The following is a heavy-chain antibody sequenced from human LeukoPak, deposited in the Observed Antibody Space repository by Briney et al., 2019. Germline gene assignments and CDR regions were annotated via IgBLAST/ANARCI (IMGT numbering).Heavy chain of an antibody. V-gene: IGHV4-59*12. CDR2: IYYSGST. CDR3: ARERSSWYYLDY. D-gene: IGHD6-13*01. Sequence: SETLSLTCTVSGGSIRNYYWDWVRQPPGKGLEWIGYIYYSGSTSYNPSRKSRVTISVDTSKNQFSLQLSSVTPEDTAVYFCARERSSWYYLDYWGQGMLVTVSS. CDR1: GGSIRNYY. J-gene: IGHJ4*02.